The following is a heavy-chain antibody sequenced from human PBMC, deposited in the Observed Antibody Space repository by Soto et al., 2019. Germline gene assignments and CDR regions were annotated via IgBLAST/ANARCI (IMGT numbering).Heavy chain of an antibody. D-gene: IGHD3-3*01. CDR1: GFTFSSYW. J-gene: IGHJ4*02. CDR3: ASKDDFWSGSDDY. V-gene: IGHV3-7*01. CDR2: IKQDGSEK. Sequence: EVQLVESGGGLVQPGGSLRLSCAASGFTFSSYWMSWVRQAPGKGLEWVANIKQDGSEKYYVDSVKGRFTISRDNAKNSLYLQMNSLRADDTAVYYCASKDDFWSGSDDYWGQGTLVTVSS.